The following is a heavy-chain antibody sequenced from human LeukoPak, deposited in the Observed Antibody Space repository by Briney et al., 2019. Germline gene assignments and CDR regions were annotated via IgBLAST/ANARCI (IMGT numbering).Heavy chain of an antibody. J-gene: IGHJ3*02. Sequence: GGSLRLSCAASGFTFSSYSMNWVRQAPGKGLEWVSSISSSSSYIYYADSVKGRFTISRDNAKNSLYLQMNSLRAEDTAVYYRACSFDYVGAFDIWGQGTMVTVSS. V-gene: IGHV3-21*01. CDR3: ACSFDYVGAFDI. CDR1: GFTFSSYS. CDR2: ISSSSSYI. D-gene: IGHD4-17*01.